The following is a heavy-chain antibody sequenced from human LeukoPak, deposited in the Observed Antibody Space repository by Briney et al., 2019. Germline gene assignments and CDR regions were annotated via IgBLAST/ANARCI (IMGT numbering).Heavy chain of an antibody. CDR1: GGSISTSNYY. J-gene: IGHJ3*02. CDR3: ARDLQDTNAFDI. Sequence: SETLSLTCTVSGGSISTSNYYWGWIRQPPGKGLEWIGNIYYSGSTYYNPSLKSRVTISVDTSKNQFSLKLSSVTAADTAVYYCARDLQDTNAFDIWGQGTMVTVSS. V-gene: IGHV4-39*07. D-gene: IGHD2-15*01. CDR2: IYYSGST.